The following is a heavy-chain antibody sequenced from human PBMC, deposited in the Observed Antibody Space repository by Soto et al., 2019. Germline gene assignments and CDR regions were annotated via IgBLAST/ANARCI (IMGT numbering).Heavy chain of an antibody. CDR3: ARDRLNFCSSTSCYLFCMDV. Sequence: EVQLVESGGGLVQPGGSLRLSCAASGFTFSSYDMHWVRQATGKGLEWVSAIGTAGDPYYPGSVKGRFTISRENAKNSLYLQMNSLRAEDTAVYYCARDRLNFCSSTSCYLFCMDVWGQGTTVTVSS. D-gene: IGHD2-2*01. J-gene: IGHJ6*02. CDR2: IGTAGDP. V-gene: IGHV3-13*05. CDR1: GFTFSSYD.